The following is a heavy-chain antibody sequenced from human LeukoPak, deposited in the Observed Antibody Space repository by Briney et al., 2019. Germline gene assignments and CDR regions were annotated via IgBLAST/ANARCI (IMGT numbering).Heavy chain of an antibody. V-gene: IGHV3-30*02. CDR3: TSPPYSSSGYYYMDV. D-gene: IGHD6-6*01. CDR2: IRYDGSNK. J-gene: IGHJ6*03. Sequence: PGGSLRLSCAASGFTFSSYGMHWVRQAPGKGLEWVAFIRYDGSNKYYADSVKGRFTISRDNSKNTLYLQMNSLRAEDTAVYYCTSPPYSSSGYYYMDVWGKGTTVTVSS. CDR1: GFTFSSYG.